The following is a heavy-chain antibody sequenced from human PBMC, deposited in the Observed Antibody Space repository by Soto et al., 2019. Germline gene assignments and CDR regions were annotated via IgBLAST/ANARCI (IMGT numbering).Heavy chain of an antibody. Sequence: QVQLQESGPGLVKPSETLSLTCTVSGGSISSYYWSWIRQPPGKGLEWIGYIFYIGNTNYNPSLKSRVTISVDTSKNQFSLKLSSVTAADTAVYYCARGFHWFDPWGQGTLVTVSS. V-gene: IGHV4-59*01. CDR1: GGSISSYY. J-gene: IGHJ5*02. CDR2: IFYIGNT. D-gene: IGHD2-21*01. CDR3: ARGFHWFDP.